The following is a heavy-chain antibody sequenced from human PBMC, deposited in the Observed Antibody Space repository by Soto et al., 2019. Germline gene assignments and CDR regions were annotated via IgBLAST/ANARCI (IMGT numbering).Heavy chain of an antibody. V-gene: IGHV1-2*06. D-gene: IGHD3-22*01. CDR1: GYAFIGDY. CDR3: GRDGVIATPLGWFDS. J-gene: IGHJ5*01. Sequence: VKVDWKAFGYAFIGDYIRWGLNTQGQGLEWMGRINPRSGDTTYAQKFQGRLTMTRDTSISTAYMELSSLRSDDTAVYYCGRDGVIATPLGWFDSWGKGSLVTVSS. CDR2: INPRSGDT.